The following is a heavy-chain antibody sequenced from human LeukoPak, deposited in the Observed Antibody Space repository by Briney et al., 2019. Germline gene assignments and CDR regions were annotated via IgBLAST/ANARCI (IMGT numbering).Heavy chain of an antibody. D-gene: IGHD3-10*01. Sequence: ASVKVSCQASGYTFTSYDINWVRQATGQGLGWMGWMNPNSGNTGYAQKFQGRVTMTRNTSISTAYMELSSLRTEDTAVYYCARGILWFDAFDIWGQGTMVTVSS. J-gene: IGHJ3*02. CDR3: ARGILWFDAFDI. CDR2: MNPNSGNT. CDR1: GYTFTSYD. V-gene: IGHV1-8*01.